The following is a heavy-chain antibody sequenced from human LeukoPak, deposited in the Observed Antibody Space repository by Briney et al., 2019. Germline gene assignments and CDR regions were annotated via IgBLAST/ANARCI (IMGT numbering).Heavy chain of an antibody. CDR2: IYYSGST. D-gene: IGHD3-10*01. V-gene: IGHV4-39*01. CDR1: GGSISSSSYY. J-gene: IGHJ2*01. CDR3: ARHRFGELLHFDL. Sequence: SETLSLTYTVSGGSISSSSYYWGWIRQPPGRGLEWIGSIYYSGSTYYNPSLKSRVTISVDTSKNQFSLKLSSVTAADTAVYYCARHRFGELLHFDLWGRGTLVTVSS.